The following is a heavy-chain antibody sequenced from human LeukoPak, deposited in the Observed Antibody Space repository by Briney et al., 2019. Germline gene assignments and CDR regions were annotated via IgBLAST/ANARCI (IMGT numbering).Heavy chain of an antibody. V-gene: IGHV3-66*01. Sequence: GGSLRLSCAGTGFSVSSNYFNWVRQAPGKGLEWVSVIYSDGRTFYADSVKARFTISRDNSKNTLYLQMNSLRAEDTAVCYCARASLYGSGSYYSDYWGQGTLVTVSS. J-gene: IGHJ4*02. D-gene: IGHD3-10*01. CDR3: ARASLYGSGSYYSDY. CDR2: IYSDGRT. CDR1: GFSVSSNY.